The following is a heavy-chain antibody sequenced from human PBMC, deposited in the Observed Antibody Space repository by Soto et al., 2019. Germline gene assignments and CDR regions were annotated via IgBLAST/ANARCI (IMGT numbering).Heavy chain of an antibody. Sequence: ISNHYCSCIRLSPGKGLEWIGYISNIGFTRYNPSLKSRVSISVDTSKNQFSLKLTSVTAADTAVYYCTTQGFGGLHGLVDVWGQGTTVS. D-gene: IGHD3-10*01. V-gene: IGHV4-59*08. CDR3: TTQGFGGLHGLVDV. J-gene: IGHJ6*02. CDR2: ISNIGFT. CDR1: ISNHY.